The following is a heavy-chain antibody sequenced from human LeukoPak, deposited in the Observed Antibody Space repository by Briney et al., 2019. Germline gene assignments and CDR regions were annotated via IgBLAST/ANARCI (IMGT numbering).Heavy chain of an antibody. D-gene: IGHD5-12*01. V-gene: IGHV1-69*13. Sequence: GASVKVSCKASGGTFSSYAISWVRQAPGQGLEWMGGIIPIFGTANYAQKFQGRVTVTADESTSTAYMELSSLRSEDTAVYYCARSGYEGFDPWGQGTLVTVSS. CDR1: GGTFSSYA. J-gene: IGHJ5*02. CDR2: IIPIFGTA. CDR3: ARSGYEGFDP.